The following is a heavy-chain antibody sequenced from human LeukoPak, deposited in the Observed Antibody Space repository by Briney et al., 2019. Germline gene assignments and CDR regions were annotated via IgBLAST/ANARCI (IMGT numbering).Heavy chain of an antibody. V-gene: IGHV3-30-3*01. J-gene: IGHJ4*02. Sequence: GRSLRLSCAASGFRFSSYAMHCVRQAPGKGREWVAVISYDGSNKYYADSVKGRFTISRDNSKNTLYLQMNSLRAEDTAVYYCAREPVLRFSAFDYWGQGTLVTVSS. CDR3: AREPVLRFSAFDY. CDR2: ISYDGSNK. CDR1: GFRFSSYA. D-gene: IGHD3-3*01.